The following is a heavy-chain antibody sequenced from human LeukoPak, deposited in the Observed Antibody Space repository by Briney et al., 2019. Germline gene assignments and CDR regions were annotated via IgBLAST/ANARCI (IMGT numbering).Heavy chain of an antibody. V-gene: IGHV3-30-3*01. CDR3: AKDKRISMAFTMDV. Sequence: GGSLRLSCAASGFTFSSYAMHWVRQAPGKGLEWVAVISYDGSNKYYADSVKGRFTISRDNSKNTLYLQMNSLRAEDTAIYYCAKDKRISMAFTMDVWGQGTTVTVSS. CDR2: ISYDGSNK. CDR1: GFTFSSYA. J-gene: IGHJ6*02. D-gene: IGHD2-15*01.